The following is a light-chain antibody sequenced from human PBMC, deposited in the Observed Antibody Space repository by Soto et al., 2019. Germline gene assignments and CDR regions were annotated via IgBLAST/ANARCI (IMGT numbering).Light chain of an antibody. CDR1: SSDVGRYNY. Sequence: QSVLTQPASVSRSPGQSITISCTGTSSDVGRYNYVSWYQQHPGRAPKLIIYEVSNRPSGVSDRFSGSKSGTVASLTISGLQAADEADYYCGSYTTTYVRIFGTGTKLTVL. CDR3: GSYTTTYVRI. J-gene: IGLJ1*01. CDR2: EVS. V-gene: IGLV2-14*01.